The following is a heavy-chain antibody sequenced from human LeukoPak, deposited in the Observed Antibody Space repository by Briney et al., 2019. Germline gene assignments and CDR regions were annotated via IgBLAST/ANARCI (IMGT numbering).Heavy chain of an antibody. V-gene: IGHV1-2*06. CDR1: GYTFTGYN. D-gene: IGHD1-1*01. CDR3: ARDPSNGYYYYYMDV. Sequence: ASVKVSCKASGYTFTGYNMHWVRQAPGQGLEWVGRINPNSGGTNYAQKFQGRVTMTTDTSISTAYMELSRLRSDDTAVYYCARDPSNGYYYYYMDVWGKGTTVTVSS. J-gene: IGHJ6*03. CDR2: INPNSGGT.